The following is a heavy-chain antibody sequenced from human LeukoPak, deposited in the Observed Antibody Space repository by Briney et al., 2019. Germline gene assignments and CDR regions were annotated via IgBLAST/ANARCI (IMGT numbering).Heavy chain of an antibody. CDR3: ARAPRDSSGWYPFDY. D-gene: IGHD6-19*01. Sequence: PSETLSLTCTVSGGSISSYYWSWIRQPPWKGLEWIGYIYYSGSTNYNPSLKSRVTISVDTSKNQFSPKLSSVTAADTAVYYCARAPRDSSGWYPFDYWGQGTLVTVSS. CDR2: IYYSGST. V-gene: IGHV4-59*01. J-gene: IGHJ4*02. CDR1: GGSISSYY.